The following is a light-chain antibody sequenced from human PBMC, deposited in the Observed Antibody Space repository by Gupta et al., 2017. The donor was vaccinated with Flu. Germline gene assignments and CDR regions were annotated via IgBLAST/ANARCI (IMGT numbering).Light chain of an antibody. CDR2: GAV. CDR1: QSISIN. Sequence: SPATLSVSPGDRGTLSWRASQSISINLAWYQQKPGRAPRLIIYGAVHRAVGVPARFSGSGSGTEFTLTISSLQSEDFAGYFGEQDDTWPLFGPGTTVDIK. V-gene: IGKV3-15*01. J-gene: IGKJ3*01. CDR3: EQDDTWPL.